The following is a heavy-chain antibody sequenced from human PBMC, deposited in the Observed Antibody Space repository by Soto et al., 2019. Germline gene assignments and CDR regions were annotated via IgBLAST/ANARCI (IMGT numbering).Heavy chain of an antibody. CDR3: AKDTYYHYWSGYYIIDY. V-gene: IGHV3-30*18. J-gene: IGHJ4*02. D-gene: IGHD3-3*01. CDR2: ISYDGSNE. CDR1: GFTFSSYG. Sequence: QVQLVESGGGVVQPGRSLRLSCAVSGFTFSSYGMHWVRQAPGKGLEWVAHISYDGSNEHYVDSVKGRFTISRDNSKKRLYLQMNSLRVEDTGGNYCAKDTYYHYWSGYYIIDYWGQGTLVTVSS.